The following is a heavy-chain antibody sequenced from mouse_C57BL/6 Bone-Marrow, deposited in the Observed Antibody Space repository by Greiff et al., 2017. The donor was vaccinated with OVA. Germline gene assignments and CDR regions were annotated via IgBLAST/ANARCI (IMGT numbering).Heavy chain of an antibody. J-gene: IGHJ2*01. Sequence: VKLQQSGPELVKPGASVKISCKASGYAFSSSWMNWVKQRPGKGLEWIGRIYPGDGDTNYNGKFKGKATLTADKSSSTAYMQLSSLTSEDSAVYFCAREIYYDYDGDFDYWGQGTTLTVSS. CDR2: IYPGDGDT. V-gene: IGHV1-82*01. D-gene: IGHD2-4*01. CDR1: GYAFSSSW. CDR3: AREIYYDYDGDFDY.